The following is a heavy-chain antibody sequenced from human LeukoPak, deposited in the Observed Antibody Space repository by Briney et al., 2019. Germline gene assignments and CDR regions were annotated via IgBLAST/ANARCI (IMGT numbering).Heavy chain of an antibody. CDR3: ARFIAAPYYFDY. V-gene: IGHV3-23*01. Sequence: PGGSLRLSCAASGFTFSSYAMSWVRQAPGKGLEWVSSLSGSGGSTYYADSVKGRFTISRDNSKNTLYLQMNSLRAEDTAVYYCARFIAAPYYFDYWGRGTLVTVSS. CDR2: LSGSGGST. CDR1: GFTFSSYA. J-gene: IGHJ4*02. D-gene: IGHD6-13*01.